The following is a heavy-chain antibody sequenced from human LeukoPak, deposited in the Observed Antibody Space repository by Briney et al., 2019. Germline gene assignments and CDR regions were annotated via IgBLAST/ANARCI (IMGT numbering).Heavy chain of an antibody. V-gene: IGHV3-23*01. CDR2: ISGSGNST. CDR1: GFTFSSYA. Sequence: GSLRLSCAASGFTFSSYAMTWVRQAPGKGLEWVSAISGSGNSTYYAGSVKGRFTISRDNSKNTLYLQINSLRAEDTAAYYCAKVQTPYCSSTSCYNFDYWGQGTLVTVSS. J-gene: IGHJ4*02. D-gene: IGHD2-2*02. CDR3: AKVQTPYCSSTSCYNFDY.